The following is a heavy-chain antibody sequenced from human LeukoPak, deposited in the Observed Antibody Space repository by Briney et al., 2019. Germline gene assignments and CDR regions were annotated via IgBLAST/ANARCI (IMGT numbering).Heavy chain of an antibody. Sequence: TGGSLRPSCAASGFSFSVYSMNWVRQAPGKGLEWVSSISSRSYTDYADSVRGRFTISRDNAKNSLFLQMNSLRAEDTAVYYCASYGGFTSATLVDLLWGQGTLVTVSS. J-gene: IGHJ4*02. CDR2: ISSRSYT. CDR3: ASYGGFTSATLVDLL. V-gene: IGHV3-69-1*01. CDR1: GFSFSVYS. D-gene: IGHD4-23*01.